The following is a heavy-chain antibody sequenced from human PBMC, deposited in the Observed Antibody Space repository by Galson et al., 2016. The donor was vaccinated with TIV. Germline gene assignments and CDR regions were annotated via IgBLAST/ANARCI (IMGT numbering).Heavy chain of an antibody. J-gene: IGHJ4*02. V-gene: IGHV1-69*02. CDR2: IIPVLGMT. Sequence: SVKVSCKASGGTFSTYTINWVRQAPGQGLQWLGRIIPVLGMTNYAQRLQGRVTITADRSTSTAYMELSSIRSDDTAVYYCARGDTGRHYEAYFDSWDQGTVVTVSS. D-gene: IGHD3-3*01. CDR3: ARGDTGRHYEAYFDS. CDR1: GGTFSTYT.